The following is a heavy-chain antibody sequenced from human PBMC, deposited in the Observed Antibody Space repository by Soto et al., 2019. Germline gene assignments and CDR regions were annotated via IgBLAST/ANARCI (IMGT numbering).Heavy chain of an antibody. CDR1: GFTFSNYW. Sequence: GGSLRLSCAASGFTFSNYWMTWVRQAPGKGLEWVANVKQDGSGEYYVDSVKGRFTISRDNAKNSLYLQMNSLRAEDTALYYCATAGVGITTGDFDYWGQGTLVTVS. D-gene: IGHD1-26*01. CDR2: VKQDGSGE. CDR3: ATAGVGITTGDFDY. J-gene: IGHJ4*02. V-gene: IGHV3-7*01.